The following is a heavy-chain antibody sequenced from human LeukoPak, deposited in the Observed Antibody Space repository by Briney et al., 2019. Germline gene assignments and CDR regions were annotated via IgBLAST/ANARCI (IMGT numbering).Heavy chain of an antibody. CDR1: GFTFSSYG. V-gene: IGHV3-30*02. CDR3: AKWWQGHSSSSTG. D-gene: IGHD6-13*01. J-gene: IGHJ4*02. Sequence: AGGSLRLSCAASGFTFSSYGMHWVRQAPGKGLEWVAFIRYDGSNKYYADSVKGRFTISRDNSKNTLYLQMNSLRAEDTAVYYCAKWWQGHSSSSTGWGQGTLVTVSS. CDR2: IRYDGSNK.